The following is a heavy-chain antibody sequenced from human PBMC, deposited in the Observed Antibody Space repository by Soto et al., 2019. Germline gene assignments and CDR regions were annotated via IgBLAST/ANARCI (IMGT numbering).Heavy chain of an antibody. CDR1: GGTFSSYA. V-gene: IGHV1-69*06. Sequence: QVQLVQSGAEVKKPGSSVKVSCKASGGTFSSYAISWVRQAPGQGLEWMGGIIPIFGTANYAQKFQGRVTITADKSTSTAYMELSSLRSEDTAVYYCASQPPHCSGGSCYSGSPYDYWGQGTLVTVSS. CDR3: ASQPPHCSGGSCYSGSPYDY. J-gene: IGHJ4*02. CDR2: IIPIFGTA. D-gene: IGHD2-15*01.